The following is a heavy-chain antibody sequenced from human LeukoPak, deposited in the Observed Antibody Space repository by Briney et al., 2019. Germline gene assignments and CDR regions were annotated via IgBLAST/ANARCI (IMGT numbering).Heavy chain of an antibody. J-gene: IGHJ4*02. Sequence: GGSLRLSCEASGLTVSNNYMSWVRQAPGKGLEWVSVIYGGGNTYYADSVRGRFTISRDNSKNTLYLQMNSLRAEDMAVYYCARPPGGALGDYWGQGTLVTVSS. CDR2: IYGGGNT. CDR3: ARPPGGALGDY. V-gene: IGHV3-53*01. CDR1: GLTVSNNY. D-gene: IGHD1-26*01.